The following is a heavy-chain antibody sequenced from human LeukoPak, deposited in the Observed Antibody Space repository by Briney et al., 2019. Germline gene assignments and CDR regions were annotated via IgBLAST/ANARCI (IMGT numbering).Heavy chain of an antibody. CDR3: ANRHDSSGYFFNY. CDR2: IYESGGTT. D-gene: IGHD3-22*01. Sequence: GGSLRLSCVGSGFTFRSHAMSWVRQAPEKGLEFVSGIYESGGTTYYADSVKGRFSISRDNSKNMLYLQMGSLRAEDTAAYYCANRHDSSGYFFNYWGQGTLVTVSS. V-gene: IGHV3-23*01. J-gene: IGHJ4*02. CDR1: GFTFRSHA.